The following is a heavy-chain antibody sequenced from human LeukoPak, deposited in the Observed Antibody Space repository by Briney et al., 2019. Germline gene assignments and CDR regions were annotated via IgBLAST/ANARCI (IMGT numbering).Heavy chain of an antibody. CDR1: GYSFTSYG. CDR2: VSAYDGST. Sequence: ASVKVSCKASGYSFTSYGFTWVRRAPGQGLEWMGWVSAYDGSTNYAQKIRGRVTMTTDTSKNTVYMELRSLRFDDTAVYYCARGGRDGMDVWGQGTTVTVSS. J-gene: IGHJ6*02. D-gene: IGHD3-10*01. V-gene: IGHV1-18*01. CDR3: ARGGRDGMDV.